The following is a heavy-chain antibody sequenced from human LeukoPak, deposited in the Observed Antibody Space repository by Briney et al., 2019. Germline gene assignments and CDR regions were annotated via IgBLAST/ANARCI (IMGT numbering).Heavy chain of an antibody. CDR2: ISSSGSTI. V-gene: IGHV3-11*01. CDR3: ARDKYYDFWSGYPHFDY. D-gene: IGHD3-3*01. CDR1: GFTFSDYY. J-gene: IGHJ4*02. Sequence: GGSLRLSCAASGFTFSDYYMSWIRQAPGKGLEWVSYISSSGSTIYYADSVKGRFTISRDNAKNSLYLQMNSLRAEDTAVYYCARDKYYDFWSGYPHFDYWGQGTLVTVSS.